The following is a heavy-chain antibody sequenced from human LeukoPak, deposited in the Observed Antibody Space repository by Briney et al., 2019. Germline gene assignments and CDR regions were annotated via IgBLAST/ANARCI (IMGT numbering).Heavy chain of an antibody. D-gene: IGHD4-17*01. CDR1: GYTFTSYD. V-gene: IGHV1-8*01. J-gene: IGHJ6*03. CDR3: ARGYSYGDSSRRPYYYYMDV. CDR2: MNPNSGNT. Sequence: ASVKVSCKASGYTFTSYDINWVRQATGQGLEWMGWMNPNSGNTGYAQKFQGRVTMTRNTSISTAYMELSSLRSEDTAVYYCARGYSYGDSSRRPYYYYMDVWGKGTTVTISS.